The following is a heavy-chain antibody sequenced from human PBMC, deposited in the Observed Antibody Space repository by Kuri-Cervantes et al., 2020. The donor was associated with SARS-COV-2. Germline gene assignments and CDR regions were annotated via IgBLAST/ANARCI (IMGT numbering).Heavy chain of an antibody. CDR1: GFTFSSYA. V-gene: IGHV3-30*01. J-gene: IGHJ1*01. CDR3: ARDASYSGSYGSFQH. Sequence: SCAASGFTFSSYAMHWVRQAPGKGLEWVAVISYDGSNKYYADSVKGRFTISRDNSKNTLYLQMNTLKTEDTAVFYCARDASYSGSYGSFQHWGQGTLVTVSS. CDR2: ISYDGSNK. D-gene: IGHD1-26*01.